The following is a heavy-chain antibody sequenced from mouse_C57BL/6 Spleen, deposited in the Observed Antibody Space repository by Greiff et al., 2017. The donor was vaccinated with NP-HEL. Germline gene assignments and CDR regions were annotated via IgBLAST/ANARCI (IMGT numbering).Heavy chain of an antibody. Sequence: QVQLQQSGAELVKPGASVKMSCNASGYTFTSYWITWVKQRPGHGLEWLGDIYPGSGSTNYNEKFKSKATLTVDTSSSTAYMQLSSLSSEDSAVYYCARGLFAYWGQGTLVTVSA. V-gene: IGHV1-55*01. CDR2: IYPGSGST. CDR3: ARGLFAY. J-gene: IGHJ3*01. CDR1: GYTFTSYW.